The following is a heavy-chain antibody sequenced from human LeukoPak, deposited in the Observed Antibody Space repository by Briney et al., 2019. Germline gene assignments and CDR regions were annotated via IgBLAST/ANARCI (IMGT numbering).Heavy chain of an antibody. CDR2: ISYDGSNK. V-gene: IGHV3-30-3*01. D-gene: IGHD3-10*01. CDR1: GFTFSSYA. J-gene: IGHJ4*02. Sequence: GGSLRLSCVASGFTFSSYAMHWVRQAPGKGLEWVAVISYDGSNKYYADSVKGRFTISRDNSKNTLYLQMNSLRAEDTAVYYCARGNGSGSYYTNYFDYWGQGTLVTVSS. CDR3: ARGNGSGSYYTNYFDY.